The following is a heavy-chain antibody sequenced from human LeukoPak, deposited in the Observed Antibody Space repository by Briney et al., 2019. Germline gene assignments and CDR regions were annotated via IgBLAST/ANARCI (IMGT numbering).Heavy chain of an antibody. CDR3: ARHRRAEWLRFHGMDV. J-gene: IGHJ6*02. D-gene: IGHD5-12*01. CDR1: GGSISSYY. Sequence: SETLSLTCTVSGGSISSYYWSWIRQPPGKGLEWIGYIYYSGSTNYNPSLKSRVTISVDTSKNQFSLKLSSVTAADTAVYYCARHRRAEWLRFHGMDVWGQGTTVTVSS. V-gene: IGHV4-59*08. CDR2: IYYSGST.